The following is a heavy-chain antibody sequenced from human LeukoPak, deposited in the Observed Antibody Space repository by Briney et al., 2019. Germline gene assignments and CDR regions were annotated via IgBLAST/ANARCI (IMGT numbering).Heavy chain of an antibody. J-gene: IGHJ4*02. V-gene: IGHV4-39*01. CDR3: QTLSAVAGTNFDY. CDR2: IYYRGST. CDR1: GGSISSSNYY. Sequence: PSETLSLTCSVSGGSISSSNYYWGWIRQPPGKGLEWIGDIYYRGSTYYNPSLKSRVTISVDTSKNQFSLKLSSVTAADTAVYYCQTLSAVAGTNFDYWGQGTLVTVSS. D-gene: IGHD6-19*01.